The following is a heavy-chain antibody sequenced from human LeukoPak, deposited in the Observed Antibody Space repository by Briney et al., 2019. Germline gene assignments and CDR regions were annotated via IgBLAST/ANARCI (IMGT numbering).Heavy chain of an antibody. CDR2: ISGSGGST. CDR1: GFTFSSYA. J-gene: IGHJ4*02. V-gene: IGHV3-23*01. Sequence: GGSLRLSCTASGFTFSSYAMSWVRQAPGKGLEWVSAISGSGGSTYYADSVKGRFTISRDNSKNTLYLQMNSLRAEDTAVYYCAKGYSASQSNFDYWGQGTLVTVSS. D-gene: IGHD1-26*01. CDR3: AKGYSASQSNFDY.